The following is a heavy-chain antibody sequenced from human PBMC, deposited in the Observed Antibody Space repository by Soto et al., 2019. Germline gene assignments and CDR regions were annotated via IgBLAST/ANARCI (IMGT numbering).Heavy chain of an antibody. D-gene: IGHD5-12*01. CDR1: GGSFSGYY. Sequence: SETLSLTCAVYGGSFSGYYWSWIRQPPGKGLEWIGEINHSGSTNYNPSLKSRVTISVDTSKNQFSLKLSSVTAADTAVYYCARGGYSGYDWTYYYYYMDVWGKGTTVTVSS. V-gene: IGHV4-34*01. J-gene: IGHJ6*03. CDR3: ARGGYSGYDWTYYYYYMDV. CDR2: INHSGST.